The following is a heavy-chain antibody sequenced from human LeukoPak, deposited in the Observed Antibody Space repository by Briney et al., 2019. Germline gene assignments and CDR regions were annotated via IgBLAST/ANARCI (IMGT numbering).Heavy chain of an antibody. J-gene: IGHJ6*02. CDR1: GFTFSSYG. D-gene: IGHD5-18*01. Sequence: GGSLRLSCAASGFTFSSYGMHWVRQAPGKGLEWVAFIRYDGSNKYYADSVKGRFTISRDNSMNTLYLQMNSLRAEDTAVYYCAKDMSGVWLLNYYYGMDVWGQGTTVTVSS. CDR2: IRYDGSNK. V-gene: IGHV3-30*02. CDR3: AKDMSGVWLLNYYYGMDV.